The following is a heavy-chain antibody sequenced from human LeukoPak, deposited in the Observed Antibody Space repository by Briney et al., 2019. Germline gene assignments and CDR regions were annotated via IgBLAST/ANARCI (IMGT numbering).Heavy chain of an antibody. Sequence: GASVKVSCKFSGYTLTELSMHWVRQAPGKGLEWMGGFDPEDGETIYAQKFQGRVTMTEDTSTDTAYMELSSLRSEDTAVYYCATDASLAARLFDYWGQGTLVTVSS. V-gene: IGHV1-24*01. D-gene: IGHD6-6*01. J-gene: IGHJ4*02. CDR1: GYTLTELS. CDR3: ATDASLAARLFDY. CDR2: FDPEDGET.